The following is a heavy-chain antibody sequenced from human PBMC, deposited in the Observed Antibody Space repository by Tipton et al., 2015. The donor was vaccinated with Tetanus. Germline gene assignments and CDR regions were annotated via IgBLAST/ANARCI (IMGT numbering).Heavy chain of an antibody. Sequence: SLRLSCAATGFTFNIFGMSWVRQAPGKGLEWVSGISRSGDNTFYADSVKGRFTISRDNSKNTLYLQMNSLSAEDTAVYYCARDSAIVRARDWYFDVWGRGTLVTVSS. D-gene: IGHD2/OR15-2a*01. CDR2: ISRSGDNT. CDR1: GFTFNIFG. J-gene: IGHJ2*01. CDR3: ARDSAIVRARDWYFDV. V-gene: IGHV3-23*01.